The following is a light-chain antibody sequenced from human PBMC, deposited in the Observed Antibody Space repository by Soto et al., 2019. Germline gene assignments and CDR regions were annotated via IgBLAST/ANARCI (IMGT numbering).Light chain of an antibody. V-gene: IGKV1-39*01. J-gene: IGKJ4*01. CDR3: QQSYSSPSGLT. CDR2: ATS. Sequence: DIQMTQSPSSLSASVGDRVTITCQASQDIKNYLNWYQQKPGKAPKLLIYATSSMQSGVPSRFSGSGYGTDFTLTISSLQPEDFATYYCQQSYSSPSGLTFGGGTKVDIK. CDR1: QDIKNY.